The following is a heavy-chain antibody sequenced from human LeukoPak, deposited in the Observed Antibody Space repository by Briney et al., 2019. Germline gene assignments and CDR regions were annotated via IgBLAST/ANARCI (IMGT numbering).Heavy chain of an antibody. Sequence: ASVKVSCKASGYTFTDYYMHWVRQAPGRGLEWMGIINPSGGSTTYPQKFQGRVTMTRNTSISTAYMELSSLRSEDTAVYYCASMIDGPSAVANDYWGQGTLVTVSS. J-gene: IGHJ4*02. CDR1: GYTFTDYY. CDR2: INPSGGST. CDR3: ASMIDGPSAVANDY. V-gene: IGHV1-46*01. D-gene: IGHD6-19*01.